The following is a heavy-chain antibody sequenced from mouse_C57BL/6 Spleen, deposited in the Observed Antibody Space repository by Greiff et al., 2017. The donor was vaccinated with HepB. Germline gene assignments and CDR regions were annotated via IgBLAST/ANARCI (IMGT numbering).Heavy chain of an antibody. D-gene: IGHD2-2*01. CDR2: ISSGSSTI. Sequence: VQLKESGGGLVKPGGSLKLSCAASGFTFSDYGMHWVRQAPEKGLEWVAYISSGSSTIYYADTVKGRFTISRDNAKNTLFLQMTSLRSEDTAMYYCARGLQGAMDYWGQGTSVTVSS. J-gene: IGHJ4*01. CDR1: GFTFSDYG. CDR3: ARGLQGAMDY. V-gene: IGHV5-17*01.